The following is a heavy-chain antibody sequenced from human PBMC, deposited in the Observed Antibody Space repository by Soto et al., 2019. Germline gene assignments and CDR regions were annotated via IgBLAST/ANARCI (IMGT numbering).Heavy chain of an antibody. V-gene: IGHV3-53*01. Sequence: EVQVAESGGGLIQPGGSLRLSCAASGFIVSSYYMSWVRQAPGKGLEWVSLIYSGNDTYYADSVKGRFTIPRDSSKNTLYLQMNTLRADDTAVYYCARGLSFITAVDGTLWGQGTLVTVSS. J-gene: IGHJ4*02. D-gene: IGHD6-19*01. CDR3: ARGLSFITAVDGTL. CDR1: GFIVSSYY. CDR2: IYSGNDT.